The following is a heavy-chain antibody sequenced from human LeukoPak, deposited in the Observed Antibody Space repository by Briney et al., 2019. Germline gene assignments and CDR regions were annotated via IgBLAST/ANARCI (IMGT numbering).Heavy chain of an antibody. CDR3: ARAPYSSVWSHV. V-gene: IGHV4-59*01. J-gene: IGHJ4*02. D-gene: IGHD3-22*01. CDR2: IYTSGSN. CDR1: GGSITSDY. Sequence: SETLSLTCTVSGGSITSDYWSWIRQPPGKGLEWIGYIYTSGSNKYNPSLKSRVTISIDTSKNQFSLKLSYVTAADTAVYYCARAPYSSVWSHVWGQGTLVTVSS.